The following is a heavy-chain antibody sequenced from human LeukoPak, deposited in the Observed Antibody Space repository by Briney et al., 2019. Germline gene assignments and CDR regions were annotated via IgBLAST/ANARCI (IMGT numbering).Heavy chain of an antibody. CDR3: ARTYYDFWSGYYIDY. J-gene: IGHJ4*02. V-gene: IGHV4-61*05. Sequence: SETLSLTCTVSGGSISSSSYYWGWIRQPPGKGLEWIGYIYYSGSTNYNPSLKSRVTISVDTSKNQFSLKLSSVTAADTAVYYCARTYYDFWSGYYIDYWGQGTLVTVSS. CDR2: IYYSGST. CDR1: GGSISSSSYY. D-gene: IGHD3-3*01.